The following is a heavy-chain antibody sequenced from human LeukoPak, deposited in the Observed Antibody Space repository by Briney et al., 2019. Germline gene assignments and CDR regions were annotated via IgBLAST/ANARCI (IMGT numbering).Heavy chain of an antibody. CDR2: ISSSSSYK. CDR3: AKDNYDILTGPFDY. Sequence: GGSLRLSCAASGFTFNSFSMNWVRQAPGKGLEWVSSISSSSSYKYYADSVKGRFTISRDNSKNSLYLQMNSLRTEDTALYYCAKDNYDILTGPFDYWGQGTLVTVSS. CDR1: GFTFNSFS. J-gene: IGHJ4*02. V-gene: IGHV3-21*04. D-gene: IGHD3-9*01.